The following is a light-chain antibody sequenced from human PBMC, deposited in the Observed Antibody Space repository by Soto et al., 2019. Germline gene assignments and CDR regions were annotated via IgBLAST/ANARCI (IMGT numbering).Light chain of an antibody. V-gene: IGLV2-14*01. CDR1: SSDVGGYNA. Sequence: LSQPASVSGSPGQTITISCTGTSSDVGGYNAVSRYQHHPGKAPKLIIYEVTHRPSGVSDRFSASKSGNTASLTISGLQAEDEADYYCNSFRVSHLYVFGTGTRSPS. CDR2: EVT. J-gene: IGLJ1*01. CDR3: NSFRVSHLYV.